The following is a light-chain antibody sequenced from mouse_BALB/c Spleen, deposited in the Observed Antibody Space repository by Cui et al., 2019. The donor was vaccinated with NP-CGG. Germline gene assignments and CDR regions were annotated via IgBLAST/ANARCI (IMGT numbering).Light chain of an antibody. Sequence: QAVVTQESAVTTSPGETDTLTCRSSTVPFTISNYANWFQEKPDHLFTGLIGGTNNRAPGVPARFSGSLIGDKAALTITGAQTEDEAIYFCVLWYSNHWVFGGGTKLTVL. CDR3: VLWYSNHWV. CDR2: GTN. V-gene: IGLV1*01. J-gene: IGLJ1*01. CDR1: TVPFTISNY.